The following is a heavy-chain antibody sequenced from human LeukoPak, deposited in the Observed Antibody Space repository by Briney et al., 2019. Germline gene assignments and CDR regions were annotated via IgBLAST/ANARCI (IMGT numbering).Heavy chain of an antibody. CDR2: IYYSGST. J-gene: IGHJ4*02. D-gene: IGHD3-9*01. Sequence: SETLSLTCTVSGGSISSYYWSWIRQPPGKGLEWIGYIYYSGSTNYNPSLKSRVTISVDTSKNQFSLKLSSVTAADTAVYYCARSLRYFGPSLRFDYWGQGTLVTVSS. V-gene: IGHV4-59*01. CDR1: GGSISSYY. CDR3: ARSLRYFGPSLRFDY.